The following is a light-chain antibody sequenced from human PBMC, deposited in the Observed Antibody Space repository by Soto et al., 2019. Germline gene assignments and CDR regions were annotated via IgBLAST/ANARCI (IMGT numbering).Light chain of an antibody. Sequence: DIQRTQSPSTLSACVGDRVTITCRASQSISSWLAWYQQKPGKAPKLLIYDASSLESGVPSRFSGSGSGTEFTLTITSLQPDDFATYYCQQYNSYPWTFGQGTKVDIK. J-gene: IGKJ1*01. CDR1: QSISSW. V-gene: IGKV1-5*01. CDR2: DAS. CDR3: QQYNSYPWT.